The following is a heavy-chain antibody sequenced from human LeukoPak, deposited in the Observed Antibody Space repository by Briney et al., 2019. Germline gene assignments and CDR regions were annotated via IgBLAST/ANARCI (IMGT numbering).Heavy chain of an antibody. Sequence: PGGSLRLSCAASGFTFSSYSMSWVRQAPGKGLQWVSSISSSGTYTHYTDSVKGRFSISRDNAKNSLHLQLNSLRAEDTAVYYRARAPRYDSSGYYPYYFDYWGQGTLVTVSS. D-gene: IGHD3-22*01. J-gene: IGHJ4*02. V-gene: IGHV3-21*01. CDR1: GFTFSSYS. CDR2: ISSSGTYT. CDR3: ARAPRYDSSGYYPYYFDY.